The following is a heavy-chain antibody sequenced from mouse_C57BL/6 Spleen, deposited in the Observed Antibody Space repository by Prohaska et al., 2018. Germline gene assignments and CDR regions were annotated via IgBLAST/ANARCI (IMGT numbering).Heavy chain of an antibody. V-gene: IGHV11-2*01. CDR3: MRYGNYWYFDV. J-gene: IGHJ1*03. CDR1: GFTFSGFW. D-gene: IGHD2-1*01. Sequence: EVQLLETGGGLVQPGGSRGLSCEGSGFTFSGFWMSWVRQTPGTTLEWIGDINSECSAINYAPSIKDRFTIFRDNDKSTLYLQMSNVRSEDTATYFCMRYGNYWYFDVWGTGTTVTVSS. CDR2: INSECSAI.